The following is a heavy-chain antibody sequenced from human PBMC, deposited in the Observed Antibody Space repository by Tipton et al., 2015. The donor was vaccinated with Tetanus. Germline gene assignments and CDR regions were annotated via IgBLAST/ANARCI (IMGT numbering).Heavy chain of an antibody. CDR3: ARNVYTVTNDAFDI. D-gene: IGHD4-11*01. CDR2: IHHSGLA. Sequence: TLSLTCTVSGDSVSTGNFYWSWIRQPPGKGLEWIAFIHHSGLAFSKPSLKSRVSISIDTSQNQFSLRLTSVTAAGTAVYFCARNVYTVTNDAFDIWGHGTLVNASS. CDR1: GDSVSTGNFY. V-gene: IGHV4-30-4*01. J-gene: IGHJ3*02.